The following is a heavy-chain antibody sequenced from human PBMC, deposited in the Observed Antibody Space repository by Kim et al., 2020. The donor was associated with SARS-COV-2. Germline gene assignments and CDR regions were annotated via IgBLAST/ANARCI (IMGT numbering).Heavy chain of an antibody. V-gene: IGHV7-4-1*02. CDR3: ARNYSSGWYTSLLGYYYYGMDV. J-gene: IGHJ6*02. Sequence: ASVKVSCKASGYTFTSYAMNWVRQAPGQGLEWMGWINTNTGNPTYAQGFTGRFVFSLDTSVSTAYLQISSLKAEDTAVYYCARNYSSGWYTSLLGYYYYGMDVWGQGTTVTVSS. CDR1: GYTFTSYA. CDR2: INTNTGNP. D-gene: IGHD6-19*01.